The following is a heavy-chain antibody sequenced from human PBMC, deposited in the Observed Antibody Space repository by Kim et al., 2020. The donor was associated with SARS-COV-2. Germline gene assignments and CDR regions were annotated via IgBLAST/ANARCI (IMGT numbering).Heavy chain of an antibody. CDR3: ARGHRTVLLWFGESNWFDP. D-gene: IGHD3-10*01. V-gene: IGHV1-8*01. Sequence: ASVKVSCKASGYTFTSYDINWVRQATGQGLEWMGWMNPNSGNTGYAQKLQGRVTMTRNTSISTAYMELSSLRSEDTAVYYCARGHRTVLLWFGESNWFDPWGQGTLVTVSS. CDR2: MNPNSGNT. J-gene: IGHJ5*02. CDR1: GYTFTSYD.